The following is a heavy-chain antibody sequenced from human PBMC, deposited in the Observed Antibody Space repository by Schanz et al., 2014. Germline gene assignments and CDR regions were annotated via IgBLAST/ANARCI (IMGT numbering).Heavy chain of an antibody. V-gene: IGHV1-2*06. CDR2: INPNSGGT. CDR1: GYAFSAYN. CDR3: ARDDGFSSG. Sequence: QVQLVQSGAEVKKPGASVRVSCKASGYAFSAYNMHWVRQAPGQGLEWMGRINPNSGGTDYAQKFQGRVTMTRDTSITTAYMELSRLTSDDTAVYYCARDDGFSSGWGQGTLVTVSS. D-gene: IGHD6-19*01. J-gene: IGHJ4*02.